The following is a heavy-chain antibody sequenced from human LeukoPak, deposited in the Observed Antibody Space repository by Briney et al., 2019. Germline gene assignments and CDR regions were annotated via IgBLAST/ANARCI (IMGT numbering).Heavy chain of an antibody. D-gene: IGHD3-22*01. V-gene: IGHV3-7*01. CDR2: IKQDGSEK. J-gene: IGHJ5*02. CDR1: GFTFSDYY. Sequence: GGSLRLSCAASGFTFSDYYMSWIRQAPGKGLEWVANIKQDGSEKCYVDSVKGRFTISRDNAKNSLYLQMNSLRAEDTAVYYCARDFPVNFDPWGQGTLVTVSS. CDR3: ARDFPVNFDP.